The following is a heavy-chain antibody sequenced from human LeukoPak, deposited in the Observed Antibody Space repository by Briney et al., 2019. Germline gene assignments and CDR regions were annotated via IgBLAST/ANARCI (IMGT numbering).Heavy chain of an antibody. J-gene: IGHJ3*02. V-gene: IGHV3-21*01. CDR3: ARGLYYYDSSGYYLSDDAFDI. CDR2: ISSSSSYI. D-gene: IGHD3-22*01. Sequence: PGGSLRLSCAASGFTFSRYSMNWVRQAPGKGLEWVSSISSSSSYIYYADSVKGRFTISRDNPKNSLYLQMNSLRAEDTAVYYCARGLYYYDSSGYYLSDDAFDIWGQGTMVTVSS. CDR1: GFTFSRYS.